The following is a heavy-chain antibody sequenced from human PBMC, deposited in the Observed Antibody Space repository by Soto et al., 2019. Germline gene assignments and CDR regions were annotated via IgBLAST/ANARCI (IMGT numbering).Heavy chain of an antibody. J-gene: IGHJ4*02. CDR1: GFTFSSYS. CDR2: ISSSSSTI. Sequence: EVQLVESGGGLVQPGGSLRLSCAASGFTFSSYSMNWVRQAPGKGLEWVSYISSSSSTIYYADSVKGRFTISRDNAMYSLYLQMNSLRAEDTAVYYCARCGGCSRVSCYSDYWGQGTLVTVSS. V-gene: IGHV3-48*01. D-gene: IGHD2-15*01. CDR3: ARCGGCSRVSCYSDY.